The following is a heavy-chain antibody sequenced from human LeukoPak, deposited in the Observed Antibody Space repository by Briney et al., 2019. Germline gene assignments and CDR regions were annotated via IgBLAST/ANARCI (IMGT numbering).Heavy chain of an antibody. V-gene: IGHV3-53*01. Sequence: GGSLRLSCAASGFTVSSNYMSWVRQAPGKGLEWVSVIYSGGSTYYADSVKGRFTISRDNSKSTLYIQMNSLRAEDTAVYYCAAGAPGAYYYYYYMDVWGKGTTVTVSS. CDR3: AAGAPGAYYYYYYMDV. D-gene: IGHD3-10*01. CDR2: IYSGGST. J-gene: IGHJ6*03. CDR1: GFTVSSNY.